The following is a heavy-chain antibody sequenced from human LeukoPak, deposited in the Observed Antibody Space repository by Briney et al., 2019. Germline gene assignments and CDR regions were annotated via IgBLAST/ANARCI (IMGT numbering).Heavy chain of an antibody. CDR3: ARDGYSSSWPYYFDY. Sequence: GGSLRLSCAASGFTFSSFAMHWVRQAPGKGLQWVAVISYDGSSKYYADSVKGRFTISRDNSKNTLYLQMNSLRAEDTAVYYCARDGYSSSWPYYFDYWGQGTLVAVSS. V-gene: IGHV3-30-3*01. D-gene: IGHD6-13*01. CDR1: GFTFSSFA. CDR2: ISYDGSSK. J-gene: IGHJ4*02.